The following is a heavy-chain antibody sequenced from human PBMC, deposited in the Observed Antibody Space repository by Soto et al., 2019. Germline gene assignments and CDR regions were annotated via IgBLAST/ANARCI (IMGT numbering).Heavy chain of an antibody. CDR2: IYYSGST. J-gene: IGHJ4*02. V-gene: IGHV4-28*01. CDR1: GGSICSSNW. Sequence: PWETLSLSCAVSGGSICSSNWGGWIRQPPGKGLEWIGYIYYSGSTYYNPSLKSRVTISVDTSKNQFSLKLSSVTAADTAVYYCARRYGASFDYWGQGTLVTV. D-gene: IGHD4-17*01. CDR3: ARRYGASFDY.